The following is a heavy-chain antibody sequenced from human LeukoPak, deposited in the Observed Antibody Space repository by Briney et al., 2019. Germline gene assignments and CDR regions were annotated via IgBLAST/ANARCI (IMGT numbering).Heavy chain of an antibody. V-gene: IGHV1-18*04. CDR3: ARRRGYGVLWFGELPNYYYYGMDV. J-gene: IGHJ6*04. D-gene: IGHD3-10*01. CDR2: XXXYNGNT. Sequence: SVEVSCKASGYTFTSYGISWVRQAPGQGLEWMXXXXXYNGNTNYAQKLQGRVTMTTDTSTSTAYMELRSLRSDDTAVYYCARRRGYGVLWFGELPNYYYYGMDVWGKGTTVTVSS. CDR1: GYTFTSYG.